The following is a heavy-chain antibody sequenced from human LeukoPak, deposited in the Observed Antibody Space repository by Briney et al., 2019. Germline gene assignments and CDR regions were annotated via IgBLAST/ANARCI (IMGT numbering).Heavy chain of an antibody. CDR1: GFTFSNYA. J-gene: IGHJ4*02. CDR2: ISSDASTT. Sequence: GGSLRLSRAASGFTFSNYALSWVRQVPGKRLEWVSAISSDASTTGYADSVKGRFTISRDNSKSTMYLQMNSLSPDDTAVYYCARGVEPLAANTLAYWGQGTLVTVSS. V-gene: IGHV3-23*01. D-gene: IGHD1-14*01. CDR3: ARGVEPLAANTLAY.